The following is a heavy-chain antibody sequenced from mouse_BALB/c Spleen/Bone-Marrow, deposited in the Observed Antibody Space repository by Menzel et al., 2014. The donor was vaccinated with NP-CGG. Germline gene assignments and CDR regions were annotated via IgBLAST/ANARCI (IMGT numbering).Heavy chain of an antibody. Sequence: QVHVKQSGAELAKPGASVKMSCKASGYTFTNYWMYWVKQRPGQGLEWIGYIKVSTGYTEYNQKFKDKATLTADKSSSTAYMQLSSLTSEDSAVYYCARDCYYAMDYWGQGTSVTVSS. V-gene: IGHV1-7*01. CDR3: ARDCYYAMDY. J-gene: IGHJ4*01. CDR1: GYTFTNYW. CDR2: IKVSTGYT.